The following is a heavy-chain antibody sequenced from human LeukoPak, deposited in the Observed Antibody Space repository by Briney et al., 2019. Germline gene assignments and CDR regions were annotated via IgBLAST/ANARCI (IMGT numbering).Heavy chain of an antibody. Sequence: SETLSLTCTVSGGSISSSSYYWGWIRQPPGKGLEWIGSIYYSGSTYYNPSLKSRVTISVDTSKNQFSLKLSSVTAADTAVYYCARNDYDYVWGSYRHRNWFDPWGQRTLVTVSS. D-gene: IGHD3-16*02. J-gene: IGHJ5*02. CDR3: ARNDYDYVWGSYRHRNWFDP. CDR1: GGSISSSSYY. V-gene: IGHV4-39*07. CDR2: IYYSGST.